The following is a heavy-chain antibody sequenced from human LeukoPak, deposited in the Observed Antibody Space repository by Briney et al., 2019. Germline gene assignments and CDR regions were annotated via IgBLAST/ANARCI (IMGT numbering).Heavy chain of an antibody. CDR1: GFTFSSYA. D-gene: IGHD4-17*01. V-gene: IGHV3-23*01. J-gene: IGHJ4*02. CDR2: ISGSGGST. Sequence: PGGSLRLSCAASGFTFSSYAMSWVRQAPGKGLEWVSAISGSGGSTYYADSVKGRFTISRDNAKNSLYLQMNSLRAEDTALYYCTRDASGTVTTIRDWGQGALVTVSS. CDR3: TRDASGTVTTIRD.